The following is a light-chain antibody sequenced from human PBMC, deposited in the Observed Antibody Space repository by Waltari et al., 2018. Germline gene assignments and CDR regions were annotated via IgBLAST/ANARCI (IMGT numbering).Light chain of an antibody. V-gene: IGKV2-30*02. CDR2: QVS. Sequence: DVVMTQSHPSLPVPLEQPAPISCWSGQSLVHSNGNTYLNWFQQRPGQSPRPLIYQVSNRDSGVPDRFSGSGSGTDFTLKISRVEADDVGVYYCMQGTHWPRTFGQGTKVEIK. CDR3: MQGTHWPRT. J-gene: IGKJ1*01. CDR1: QSLVHSNGNTY.